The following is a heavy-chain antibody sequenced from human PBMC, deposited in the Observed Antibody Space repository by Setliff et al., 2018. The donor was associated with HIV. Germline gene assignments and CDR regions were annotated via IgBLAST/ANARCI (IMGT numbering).Heavy chain of an antibody. CDR1: GFQFQPYI. V-gene: IGHV3-30*03. Sequence: PGGSLRLSCLASGFQFQPYILHWVRQAPGKGLEWVAVIPNDALQTYYADSVRGRFTISRDSTKNALYLKFYNPRPEDTSIYYCARARTVYFWSDSLAHWGQGTLVTVSS. D-gene: IGHD3-3*01. CDR2: IPNDALQT. J-gene: IGHJ4*02. CDR3: ARARTVYFWSDSLAH.